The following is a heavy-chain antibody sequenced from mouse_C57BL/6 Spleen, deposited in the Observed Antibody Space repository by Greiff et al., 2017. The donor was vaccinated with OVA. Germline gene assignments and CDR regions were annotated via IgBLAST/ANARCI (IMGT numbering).Heavy chain of an antibody. V-gene: IGHV5-17*01. CDR2: ISSGSSTI. D-gene: IGHD2-5*01. J-gene: IGHJ2*01. Sequence: EVKLQESGGGLVKPGGSLKLSCAASGFTFSDYGMHWVRQAPEKGLEWVAYISSGSSTIYYADTVKGRFTISRDNAKNTLFLQMTSLRSEDTAMYYCAIYSNYSYFDYWGQGTTLTVSS. CDR1: GFTFSDYG. CDR3: AIYSNYSYFDY.